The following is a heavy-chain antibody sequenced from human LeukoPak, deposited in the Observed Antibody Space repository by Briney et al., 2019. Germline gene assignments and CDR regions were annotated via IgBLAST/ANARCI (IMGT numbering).Heavy chain of an antibody. CDR2: IYYSGST. CDR3: ARLRDWDFDY. CDR1: GGSVSYGSYY. V-gene: IGHV4-61*01. J-gene: IGHJ4*02. Sequence: SETLSLTCSISGGSVSYGSYYWSWIRQPPGKGLEWIAYIYYSGSTSYNPSLKSRVTISVDMPKNQFSLKVRSVTAADTAVYYCARLRDWDFDYWGQGTLVIVSS. D-gene: IGHD2-21*02.